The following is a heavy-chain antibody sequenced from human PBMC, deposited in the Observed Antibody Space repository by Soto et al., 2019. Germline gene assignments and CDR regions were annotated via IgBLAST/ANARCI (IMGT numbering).Heavy chain of an antibody. CDR1: GYTFTSYA. V-gene: IGHV1-3*01. D-gene: IGHD3-22*01. CDR3: TREFYDSSSYVGRFDY. J-gene: IGHJ4*02. CDR2: INAGNGNT. Sequence: ASVKVSCKASGYTFTSYAIHWVRQAPGQGLEWMGWINAGNGNTKYSQRFQGRVTITRDTSASTAYMELSSLRSEDTAVYYCTREFYDSSSYVGRFDYWGQGTLVTVSS.